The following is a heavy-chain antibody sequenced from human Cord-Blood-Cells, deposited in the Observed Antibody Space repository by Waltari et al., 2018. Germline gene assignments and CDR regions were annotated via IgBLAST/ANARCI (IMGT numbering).Heavy chain of an antibody. CDR1: GFTFSSYE. D-gene: IGHD6-19*01. CDR3: ARVGLPGYSSGWYYFDY. Sequence: EVQLVESGGGLVQPGGSLRLSCAASGFTFSSYEMNWVRQAPGKGLKWVSYISSSGSTIYYADSVKGRFTISRDNAKNSLYLQMNSLRAEDTAVYYCARVGLPGYSSGWYYFDYWGQGTLVTVSS. J-gene: IGHJ4*02. V-gene: IGHV3-48*03. CDR2: ISSSGSTI.